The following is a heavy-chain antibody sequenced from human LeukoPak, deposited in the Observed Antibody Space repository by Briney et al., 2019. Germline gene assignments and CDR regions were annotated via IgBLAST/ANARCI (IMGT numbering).Heavy chain of an antibody. J-gene: IGHJ4*02. Sequence: PGGSLRLSCAASGFGFSTYFMSWVRQTPEKGLEFVANIKQDGSVKNYMDSLKGRSTISRDNARESLYLEINSLRVDDTAVYFCVRDPESSAFDLWGQGALVTVSS. CDR1: GFGFSTYF. CDR3: VRDPESSAFDL. CDR2: IKQDGSVK. V-gene: IGHV3-7*01.